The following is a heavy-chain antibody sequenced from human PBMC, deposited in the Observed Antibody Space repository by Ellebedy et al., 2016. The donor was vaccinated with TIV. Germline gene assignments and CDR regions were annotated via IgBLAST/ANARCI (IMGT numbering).Heavy chain of an antibody. J-gene: IGHJ6*02. Sequence: GESLKISCAASGFTFSSYSLNWVRQAPGKGLEWVSSISSSSSYIYYADSVGGRFTVSRDNAKNSLYLQMNSLRAEDTAVYYCARESFWNGVIGDDFGMDVWGQGTTVTVSS. CDR3: ARESFWNGVIGDDFGMDV. V-gene: IGHV3-21*01. D-gene: IGHD3-3*01. CDR1: GFTFSSYS. CDR2: ISSSSSYI.